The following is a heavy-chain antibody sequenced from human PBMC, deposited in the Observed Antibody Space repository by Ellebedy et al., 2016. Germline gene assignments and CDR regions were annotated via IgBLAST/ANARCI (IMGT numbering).Heavy chain of an antibody. CDR3: ARDLRGYNGYQDY. V-gene: IGHV3-7*01. J-gene: IGHJ4*02. D-gene: IGHD5-12*01. CDR1: GFTFSTYC. CDR2: IKQDGSEK. Sequence: GGSLRLSXAASGFTFSTYCMSWVRQAPGKGLEWVANIKQDGSEKYYVDSVKGRFTISRDNAKNSLYLQMNSLRAEDTAVYYCARDLRGYNGYQDYWGQGTLVTVSS.